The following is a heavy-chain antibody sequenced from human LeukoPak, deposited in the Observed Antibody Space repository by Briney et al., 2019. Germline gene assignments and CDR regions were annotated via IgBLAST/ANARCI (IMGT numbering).Heavy chain of an antibody. D-gene: IGHD5-18*01. Sequence: PSETLSLTCAVYGGSFSGYYWSWIRQPPGKGLEWIGEINHSGSTNYNPSLKSRVTISVDTSKNQFSLKLSSLTAADPAVYYCARARGYSYGDFDYWGQGTLVTDSS. CDR3: ARARGYSYGDFDY. CDR2: INHSGST. V-gene: IGHV4-34*01. CDR1: GGSFSGYY. J-gene: IGHJ4*02.